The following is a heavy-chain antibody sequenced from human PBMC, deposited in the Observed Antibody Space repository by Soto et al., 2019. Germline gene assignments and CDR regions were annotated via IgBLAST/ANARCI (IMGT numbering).Heavy chain of an antibody. CDR3: AREGRAGWNRLREFDY. D-gene: IGHD1-1*01. CDR2: IKQDGSEK. Sequence: EVQLVESGGGLVQPGGSLRLCCAASGFTFSSYWMSWVRQAPGKGLEWVANIKQDGSEKYYVDSVKGRFTISRDNAKNSLYLQMNSLRAEDTAVYYCAREGRAGWNRLREFDYWGQGTLVTVSS. J-gene: IGHJ4*02. V-gene: IGHV3-7*01. CDR1: GFTFSSYW.